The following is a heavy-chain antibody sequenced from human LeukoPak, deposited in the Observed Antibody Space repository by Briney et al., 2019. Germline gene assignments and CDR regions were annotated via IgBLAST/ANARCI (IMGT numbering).Heavy chain of an antibody. D-gene: IGHD3-10*01. CDR3: ARDRVTMFRGIISGLRYGMDV. V-gene: IGHV4-39*02. Sequence: SETLSLTCTVSGGSISSSSYYWGWIRQPPGKGLEWIGSIYYSGTTYYNTSLKSRVTISVDTSKNQFSLKLSSVTAADTAVYYCARDRVTMFRGIISGLRYGMDVWGQGTTVTVSS. CDR1: GGSISSSSYY. CDR2: IYYSGTT. J-gene: IGHJ6*02.